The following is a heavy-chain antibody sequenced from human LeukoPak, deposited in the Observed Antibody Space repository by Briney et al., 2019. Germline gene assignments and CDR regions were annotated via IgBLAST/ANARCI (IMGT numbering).Heavy chain of an antibody. D-gene: IGHD3-3*01. J-gene: IGHJ5*02. CDR1: GYTFTSYY. V-gene: IGHV1-46*01. CDR2: INPSGGST. CDR3: ARDRTIFGVSTGFDP. Sequence: ASVKVSCKASGYTFTSYYMHWVRQAPGQGLEWMGIINPSGGSTSHAQKFQGRVTMTRDTSTSTVYMELSSLRSEDTAVYYCARDRTIFGVSTGFDPWGQGTLVTVSS.